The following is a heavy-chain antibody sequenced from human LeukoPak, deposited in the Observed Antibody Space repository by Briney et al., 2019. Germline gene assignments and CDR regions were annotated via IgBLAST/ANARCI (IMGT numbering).Heavy chain of an antibody. CDR3: ARGNRTVTPYFDY. J-gene: IGHJ4*02. V-gene: IGHV4-34*01. CDR2: INHSGST. Sequence: SETLSLTCAVYGGSFSGYYWSWIRQPPGKGLEWIGEINHSGSTNYNPSLKSRVTISVDTSKNQFSLELSSVTAADTAVYYCARGNRTVTPYFDYWGQGTLVTVSS. D-gene: IGHD4-17*01. CDR1: GGSFSGYY.